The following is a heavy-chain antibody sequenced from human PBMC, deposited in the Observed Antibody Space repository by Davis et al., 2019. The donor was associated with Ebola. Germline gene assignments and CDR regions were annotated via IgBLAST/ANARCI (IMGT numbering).Heavy chain of an antibody. CDR2: ISSSSSTI. CDR3: ARDLEGSGSYYKRHFDY. CDR1: GFTFSSYS. Sequence: GGSLRLSCAASGFTFSSYSMNWVRQAPGKGLEWVSYISSSSSTIYYADSVKGRFTISRDNAKNSLYLQMNSLRDEDTAVYYCARDLEGSGSYYKRHFDYWGQGTLVTVSS. D-gene: IGHD3-10*01. J-gene: IGHJ4*02. V-gene: IGHV3-48*02.